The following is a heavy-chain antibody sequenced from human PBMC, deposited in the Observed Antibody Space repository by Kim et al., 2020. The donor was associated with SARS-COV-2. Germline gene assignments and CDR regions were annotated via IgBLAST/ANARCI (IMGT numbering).Heavy chain of an antibody. J-gene: IGHJ4*02. CDR2: IYYSGST. Sequence: SETLSLTCTVSGGSISSRYYYWAWVRQPPGKGLEWIGSIYYSGSTYFNPSLKSRLTISVDTSKNQFSLRLTSVNAADTAVYYCARQTYDFWTGYGDSWGQGTLVTVSS. V-gene: IGHV4-39*01. CDR1: GGSISSRYYY. CDR3: ARQTYDFWTGYGDS. D-gene: IGHD3-3*01.